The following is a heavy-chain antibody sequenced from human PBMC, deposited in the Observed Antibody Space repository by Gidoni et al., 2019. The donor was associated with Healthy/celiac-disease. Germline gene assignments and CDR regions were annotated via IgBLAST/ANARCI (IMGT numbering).Heavy chain of an antibody. CDR1: GYSFTSYW. Sequence: EVQLVQSGAEVKQPGESLKISCKGSGYSFTSYWIGLVRQMPGKGLEWMGIIYPGDSDTRYSPSFQGQVTISADKSISTAYLQWSSLKASDTAMYYCARFTVVAATGGVYFDYWGQGTLVTVSS. CDR3: ARFTVVAATGGVYFDY. J-gene: IGHJ4*02. CDR2: IYPGDSDT. V-gene: IGHV5-51*01. D-gene: IGHD2-15*01.